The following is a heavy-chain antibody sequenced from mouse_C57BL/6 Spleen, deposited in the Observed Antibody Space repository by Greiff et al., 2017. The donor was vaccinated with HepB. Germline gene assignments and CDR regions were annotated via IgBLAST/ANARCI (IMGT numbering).Heavy chain of an antibody. CDR1: GYTFTSYW. D-gene: IGHD2-3*01. J-gene: IGHJ2*01. CDR3: ARRDGYYVYFDY. Sequence: QVQLQQPGAELLKPGASVKLSCKASGYTFTSYWMQWVKQRPGQGLEWIGEIDPSDSYTNYNQKFKGKATLTVDTSSSTAYMQLSSLTSEDSAVYYCARRDGYYVYFDYWGQGTTRTVSS. V-gene: IGHV1-50*01. CDR2: IDPSDSYT.